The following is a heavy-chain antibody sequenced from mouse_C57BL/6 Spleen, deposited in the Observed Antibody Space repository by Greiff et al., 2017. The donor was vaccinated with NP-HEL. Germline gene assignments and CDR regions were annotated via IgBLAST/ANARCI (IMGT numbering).Heavy chain of an antibody. CDR2: INPYNGGT. J-gene: IGHJ2*01. Sequence: EVQLQQSGPVLVKPGASVKMSCKASGYTFTDYYMNWVKQSHGKSLEWIGVINPYNGGTSYNQKFKGKATLTVDKSSSTAYMELNSLTSEDSAVYYCARRAFYDGYYEDYWGQGTTLTVSS. V-gene: IGHV1-19*01. CDR1: GYTFTDYY. CDR3: ARRAFYDGYYEDY. D-gene: IGHD2-3*01.